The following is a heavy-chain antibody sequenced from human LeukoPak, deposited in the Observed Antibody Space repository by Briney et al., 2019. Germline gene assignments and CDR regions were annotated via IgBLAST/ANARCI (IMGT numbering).Heavy chain of an antibody. CDR1: GDSVSSTSAG. CDR3: ARGGSYAFDI. V-gene: IGHV6-1*01. J-gene: IGHJ3*02. CDR2: TYYRSKWYN. Sequence: PSQTLSLTCAISGDSVSSTSAGWHWIRQSPSRGLEWLGRTYYRSKWYNEYAVSVKSRITANPDTSNNQFSLQLNSVTPEDTAVYYCARGGSYAFDIWGQGTMVTVSS.